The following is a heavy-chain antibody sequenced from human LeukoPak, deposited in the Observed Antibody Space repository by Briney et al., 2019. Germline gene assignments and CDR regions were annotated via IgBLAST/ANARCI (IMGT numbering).Heavy chain of an antibody. D-gene: IGHD3-22*01. CDR2: XXGSGGST. CDR1: GFTFSNYA. CDR3: AKDYYDSSGYYYGWFDP. Sequence: GGSLRLSCAASGFTFSNYAMSWVRQAPGKGLEWVXXXXGSGGSTYYADSVKGRFTISRDNSKNTLYLQMNSLRAEDTAVYYCAKDYYDSSGYYYGWFDPWGQGTLVTVSS. V-gene: IGHV3-23*01. J-gene: IGHJ5*02.